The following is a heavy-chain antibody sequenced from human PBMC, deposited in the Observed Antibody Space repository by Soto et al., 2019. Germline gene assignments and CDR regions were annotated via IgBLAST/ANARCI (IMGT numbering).Heavy chain of an antibody. CDR3: TRGSFLEWSCMDV. CDR2: INPSGSIT. D-gene: IGHD3-3*01. V-gene: IGHV1-46*02. CDR1: GYTFDRYY. J-gene: IGHJ6*02. Sequence: ASVKVSCKASGYTFDRYYMHWVRQAPGQGLEWMGMINPSGSITSYAQKFQGRVTMTRDTSTSTLSMELSSLRSEDTAVYYCTRGSFLEWSCMDVWGQGTTVTVS.